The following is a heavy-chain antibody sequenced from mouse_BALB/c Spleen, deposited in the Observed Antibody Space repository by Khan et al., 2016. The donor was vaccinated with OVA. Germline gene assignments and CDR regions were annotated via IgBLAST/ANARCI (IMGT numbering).Heavy chain of an antibody. CDR1: GYSFTSYW. CDR2: IDPSDSET. CDR3: ARGERQGFAY. D-gene: IGHD2-12*01. J-gene: IGHJ3*01. Sequence: QVQLQQPGPQLVRPGASVKISCKASGYSFTSYWMHWVKQRPGQGLEWIGMIDPSDSETRLHQKFKDKATLTVDKSSSTAYMQLSSPTSEDSAVYYGARGERQGFAYWGQGTLVTVAA. V-gene: IGHV1S126*01.